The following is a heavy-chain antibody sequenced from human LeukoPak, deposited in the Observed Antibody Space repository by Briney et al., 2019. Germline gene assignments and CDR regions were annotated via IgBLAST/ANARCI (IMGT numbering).Heavy chain of an antibody. D-gene: IGHD3-10*01. CDR2: IRASGGST. V-gene: IGHV3-23*01. J-gene: IGHJ4*02. CDR3: ARAYGSGNYYHFDY. Sequence: GGSLRLSCATSGFTFSSYAMSWVRQAPGKGLEWVSAIRASGGSTFYAGSVEGRFTISRDISKNTLYLQMNSLRSEDTAIYYCARAYGSGNYYHFDYWGQGTLVTVSS. CDR1: GFTFSSYA.